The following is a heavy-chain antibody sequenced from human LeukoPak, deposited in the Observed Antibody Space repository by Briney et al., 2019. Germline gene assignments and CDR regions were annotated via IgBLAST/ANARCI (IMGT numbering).Heavy chain of an antibody. J-gene: IGHJ4*02. D-gene: IGHD2/OR15-2a*01. CDR1: EFTFSSYS. V-gene: IGHV3-23*01. CDR3: ARDLVGGLFPWDDEFKRFDY. CDR2: ISGSGGGT. Sequence: PGGSLRLSCAASEFTFSSYSMSWVRQAPGKGLEWVSTISGSGGGTDYADSVKGRFTISRDNSKNTLYLQMNSLRAEDTAVYYCARDLVGGLFPWDDEFKRFDYWGQGTLVTVSS.